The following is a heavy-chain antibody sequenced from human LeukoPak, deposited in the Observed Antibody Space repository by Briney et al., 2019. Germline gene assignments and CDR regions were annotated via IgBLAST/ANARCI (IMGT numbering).Heavy chain of an antibody. D-gene: IGHD2-2*01. CDR3: TRLSTSFKIDY. CDR2: IRSKANSYAT. Sequence: PGGSLRLSCAASGFTFSGSAMQWVRQASGKGLEWVGRIRSKANSYATAYAASVKGRFTISRDDSKNTAYLQMNSLKTEDTAVYYCTRLSTSFKIDYWGQGTLVTVSS. CDR1: GFTFSGSA. V-gene: IGHV3-73*01. J-gene: IGHJ4*02.